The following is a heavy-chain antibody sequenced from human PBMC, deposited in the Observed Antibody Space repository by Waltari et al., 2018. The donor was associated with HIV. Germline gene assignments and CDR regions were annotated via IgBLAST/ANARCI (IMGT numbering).Heavy chain of an antibody. Sequence: QVQLVQSGAEVKKPGASVKVSCKASGYTFTGYYMHWVRQAPGQGLEWMGWINPNSGGTNYAQKFQGRVTMTRDTSISTAYMELSRLRSDDTAVYYCAREGGERWKGYYYYGMDVWGQGTTVTVSS. CDR1: GYTFTGYY. CDR3: AREGGERWKGYYYYGMDV. J-gene: IGHJ6*02. CDR2: INPNSGGT. V-gene: IGHV1-2*02. D-gene: IGHD1-1*01.